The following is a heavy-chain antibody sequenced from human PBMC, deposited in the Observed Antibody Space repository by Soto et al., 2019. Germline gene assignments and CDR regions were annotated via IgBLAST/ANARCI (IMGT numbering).Heavy chain of an antibody. CDR3: AKGGEEWLRPYDY. Sequence: GGSLRLSCSASGFTFSSYAMHWVRQAPGKGLEYVSAISSNGGSTYYADSVKGRFTISRDNSKNTLYLQMSSLRAEDTAVYYCAKGGEEWLRPYDYRGQGTLVTVSS. J-gene: IGHJ4*02. CDR2: ISSNGGST. D-gene: IGHD5-12*01. CDR1: GFTFSSYA. V-gene: IGHV3-64D*08.